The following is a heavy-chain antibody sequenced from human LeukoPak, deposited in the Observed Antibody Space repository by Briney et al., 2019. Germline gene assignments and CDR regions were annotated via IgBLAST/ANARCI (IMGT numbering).Heavy chain of an antibody. CDR3: ARRRCTSTSCFADY. Sequence: GGSLRLSCAASGFTFSSYWMSWVRQAPGKGLEWVANIKQDGGEKYYVESVKGRFTISRDNVKNSLYLQMNSLRAEDTAVYYCARRRCTSTSCFADYWGQGTLVTVSS. CDR2: IKQDGGEK. J-gene: IGHJ4*02. V-gene: IGHV3-7*01. CDR1: GFTFSSYW. D-gene: IGHD2-2*01.